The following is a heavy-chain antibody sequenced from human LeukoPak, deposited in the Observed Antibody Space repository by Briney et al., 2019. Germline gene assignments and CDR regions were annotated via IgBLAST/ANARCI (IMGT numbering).Heavy chain of an antibody. CDR1: GFTFSSYW. CDR2: INTDGSST. V-gene: IGHV3-74*01. J-gene: IGHJ5*02. CDR3: ARVRTPYSSSWSNWFDP. D-gene: IGHD6-13*01. Sequence: GGSLRLSCAASGFTFSSYWMRWVRQAPGKGLVWVSRINTDGSSTSYADSVKGRFTISRDNAKNTPYLQMNSLRAEDTAVYYCARVRTPYSSSWSNWFDPWGQGTLVTVSP.